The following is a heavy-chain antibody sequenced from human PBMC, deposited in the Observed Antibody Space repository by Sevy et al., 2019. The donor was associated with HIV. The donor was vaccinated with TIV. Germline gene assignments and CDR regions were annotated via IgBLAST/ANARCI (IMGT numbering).Heavy chain of an antibody. J-gene: IGHJ6*02. Sequence: GGSLRLSCAASGFTFSSYGMHWVRQAPGKGLEWVAVISYDGSNKYYADSVKGRFTISRDNSKNTLYLQMNSLRDEDTAVYYCAKDFRDTIFGVVISHYYYYGMDVWGQGTTVTVSS. CDR2: ISYDGSNK. D-gene: IGHD3-3*01. CDR3: AKDFRDTIFGVVISHYYYYGMDV. CDR1: GFTFSSYG. V-gene: IGHV3-30*18.